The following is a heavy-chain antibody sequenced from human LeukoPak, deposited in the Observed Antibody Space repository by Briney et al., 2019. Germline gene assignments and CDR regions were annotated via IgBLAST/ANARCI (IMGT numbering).Heavy chain of an antibody. D-gene: IGHD2-15*01. CDR1: GGSISSYY. Sequence: QASETLSLTCTVSGGSISSYYWSWIRQPPGKGLEWIGYIYYSGSTNYNPSLKSRVTISVDTSKNQFSLKLSSVTAADTAVYYCARHGGGSSYNWFDPWGQGTLVTVSS. J-gene: IGHJ5*02. CDR2: IYYSGST. V-gene: IGHV4-59*08. CDR3: ARHGGGSSYNWFDP.